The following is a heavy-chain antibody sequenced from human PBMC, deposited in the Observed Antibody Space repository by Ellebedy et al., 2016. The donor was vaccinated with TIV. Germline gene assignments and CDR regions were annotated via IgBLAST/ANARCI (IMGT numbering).Heavy chain of an antibody. J-gene: IGHJ6*02. Sequence: GGSLRLSXAASGFTFSNYGMHWVRQAPGKGLEWVAVTSYDGSNKHYADSVKGRFTTSRDNSKNTLYLQMNSLRAEDAAVYYCAKDRYSSGWYPVYIYHYYGMDVWGQGTTVTVSS. V-gene: IGHV3-30*18. CDR3: AKDRYSSGWYPVYIYHYYGMDV. CDR2: TSYDGSNK. CDR1: GFTFSNYG. D-gene: IGHD6-19*01.